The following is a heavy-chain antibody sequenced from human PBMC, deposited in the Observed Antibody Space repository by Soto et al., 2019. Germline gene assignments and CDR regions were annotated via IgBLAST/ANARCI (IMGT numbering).Heavy chain of an antibody. J-gene: IGHJ5*02. V-gene: IGHV1-3*01. CDR1: GYTFTSYA. CDR2: INAGNGNT. Sequence: ASVKVSCKASGYTFTSYAMHWVRQAPGQRLEWMGWINAGNGNTKYSQKFQGRVTITRDTSASTAYMELSSLRSEDTAVYYCARDKGRFQLPLNWFGPWGQGTLVTVSS. CDR3: ARDKGRFQLPLNWFGP. D-gene: IGHD6-6*01.